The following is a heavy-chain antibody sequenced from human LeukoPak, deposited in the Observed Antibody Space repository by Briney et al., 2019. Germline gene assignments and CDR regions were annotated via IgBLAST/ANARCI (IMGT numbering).Heavy chain of an antibody. CDR1: GFTFSRYT. Sequence: GGSLRLSCAASGFTFSRYTMNWVRQAPGKGLEWVSYIRSSSSTIYYADSVKGRFTISRDNAKNSLYLQTNGLRAEDTAVYYCASFEYCTYTSCYNYFDYWGQGTLVTVSS. D-gene: IGHD2-2*02. J-gene: IGHJ4*02. V-gene: IGHV3-48*04. CDR3: ASFEYCTYTSCYNYFDY. CDR2: IRSSSSTI.